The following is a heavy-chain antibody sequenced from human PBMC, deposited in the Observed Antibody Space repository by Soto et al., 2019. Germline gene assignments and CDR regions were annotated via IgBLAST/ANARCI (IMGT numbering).Heavy chain of an antibody. V-gene: IGHV3-66*04. CDR1: GFTVSSNY. J-gene: IGHJ3*02. CDR2: IYSGGST. CDR3: ARQTGTFAGDAFDI. Sequence: GGSLRLSCAASGFTVSSNYMNWVRQAPGKGLEWVSVIYSGGSTYYADSVKGRFTISRDNSKNTLYLQMNSLRAEDTAVYYCARQTGTFAGDAFDIWGQGTRVTVSS. D-gene: IGHD1-7*01.